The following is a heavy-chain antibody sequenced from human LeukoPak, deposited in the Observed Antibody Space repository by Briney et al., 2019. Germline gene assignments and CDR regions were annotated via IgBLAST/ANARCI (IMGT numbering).Heavy chain of an antibody. J-gene: IGHJ1*01. CDR1: GASISGSGYY. Sequence: SETLSLTCAVSGASISGSGYYLGWIRQPPGKGLEWIGNIYHSGSTYYNPSLKSRVTISVDTSKNQFSVKLSSVTAADTAVYYCARGGDTSGHYYFEYFQHWGQGTLVTVSS. CDR3: ARGGDTSGHYYFEYFQH. V-gene: IGHV4-39*07. CDR2: IYHSGST. D-gene: IGHD3-22*01.